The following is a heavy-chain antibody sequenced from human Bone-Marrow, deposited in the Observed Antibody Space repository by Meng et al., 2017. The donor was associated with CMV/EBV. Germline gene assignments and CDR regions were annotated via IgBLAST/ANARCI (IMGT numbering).Heavy chain of an antibody. CDR3: ANYGSGSYPGWFDP. D-gene: IGHD1-26*01. CDR2: ISGSGPAT. CDR1: GFVFRIYA. J-gene: IGHJ5*02. V-gene: IGHV3-23*01. Sequence: ASGFVFRIYAIAWVRQAPGKWLEWVSGISGSGPATYYADSERDRFTISRDNFKNTLHLRMHSLRAEDTAVYYCANYGSGSYPGWFDPWGQGTLVTVSS.